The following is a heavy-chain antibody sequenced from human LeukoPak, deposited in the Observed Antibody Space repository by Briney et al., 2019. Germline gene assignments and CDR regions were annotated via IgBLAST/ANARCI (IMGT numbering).Heavy chain of an antibody. D-gene: IGHD2-21*02. V-gene: IGHV3-23*01. J-gene: IGHJ4*02. CDR3: AKSQAYCGGDCYPAYFDY. CDR2: ISGSGGST. Sequence: PGGSLRLSCAASGFTFSSYAMSWVRQAPGKGLEWVSAISGSGGSTYYADSVKGRFTISRDNSKNTLYLQMNSLRAEDTAVYYCAKSQAYCGGDCYPAYFDYWGQGTLVAVSS. CDR1: GFTFSSYA.